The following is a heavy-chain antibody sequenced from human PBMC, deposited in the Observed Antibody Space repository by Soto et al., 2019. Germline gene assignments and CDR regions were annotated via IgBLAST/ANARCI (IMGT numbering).Heavy chain of an antibody. CDR3: ARDGGYSYGPFDY. D-gene: IGHD5-18*01. J-gene: IGHJ4*02. Sequence: EVQLVESGGGLVQPGGSLRLSCAASGFTFSSYSMNWVRQAPGKGLEWVSYISSSSTIYYADSVKGRFTISRDNAKNSLYVQMNSLRAEDTAVYYCARDGGYSYGPFDYWGQGTLVTVSS. CDR1: GFTFSSYS. CDR2: ISSSSTI. V-gene: IGHV3-48*01.